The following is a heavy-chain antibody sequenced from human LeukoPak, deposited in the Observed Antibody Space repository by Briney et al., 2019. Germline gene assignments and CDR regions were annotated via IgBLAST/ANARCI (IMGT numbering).Heavy chain of an antibody. CDR1: GFTFRSYG. J-gene: IGHJ4*02. Sequence: GGSRRLSCAAAGFTFRSYGMTWVRQAPGKGLEWVSSITGRGDSTYYADSVKGRFIISRDNSKNTLYLQMNSLRAEDTAIYYCAKLENWGQGTLVTVSS. CDR2: ITGRGDST. D-gene: IGHD1-1*01. CDR3: AKLEN. V-gene: IGHV3-23*01.